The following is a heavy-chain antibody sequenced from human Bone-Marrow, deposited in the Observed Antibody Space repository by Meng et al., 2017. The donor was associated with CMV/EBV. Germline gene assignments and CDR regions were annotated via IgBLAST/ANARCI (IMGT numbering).Heavy chain of an antibody. CDR2: IYYSGST. CDR1: GGSISSYY. J-gene: IGHJ4*02. D-gene: IGHD2-15*01. CDR3: ARSGFRYREGLGLYYFAY. Sequence: SETLSLSCTVSGGSISSYYWSWIRQPPGKGLEWIGYIYYSGSTNYNPSLKSRVTISVDTSKNQFSLKLSSVTAADTAVYYCARSGFRYREGLGLYYFAYWGQGTLVTVSS. V-gene: IGHV4-59*01.